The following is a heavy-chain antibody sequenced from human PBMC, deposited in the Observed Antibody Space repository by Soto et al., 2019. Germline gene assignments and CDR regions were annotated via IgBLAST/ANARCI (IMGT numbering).Heavy chain of an antibody. CDR3: ARDGPNCSGGSCYSDDAFDI. CDR1: GYTFTSYG. J-gene: IGHJ3*02. D-gene: IGHD2-15*01. CDR2: ISAYNGNT. V-gene: IGHV1-18*04. Sequence: ASVKVSCKASGYTFTSYGISWVRQAPRQGLEWMGWISAYNGNTNYAQKLQGRVTMTTDTSTSTAYMELRSLRSDDTAVYYCARDGPNCSGGSCYSDDAFDIWGQGTMVTVSS.